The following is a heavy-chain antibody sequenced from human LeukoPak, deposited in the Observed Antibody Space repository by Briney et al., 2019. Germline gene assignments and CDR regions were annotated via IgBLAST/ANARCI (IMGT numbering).Heavy chain of an antibody. CDR3: ARDLDYYSSGSVYFDGWFDP. CDR2: IIPIFGTA. D-gene: IGHD3-10*01. J-gene: IGHJ5*02. CDR1: GGTFSSYA. V-gene: IGHV1-69*05. Sequence: SVKVSCKASGGTFSSYAISWVRQAPGQGLEWMGRIIPIFGTANYAQKFQGRVTITTDESTSTAYMELSSLRSEDTAVYYCARDLDYYSSGSVYFDGWFDPWGQGTLVTVSS.